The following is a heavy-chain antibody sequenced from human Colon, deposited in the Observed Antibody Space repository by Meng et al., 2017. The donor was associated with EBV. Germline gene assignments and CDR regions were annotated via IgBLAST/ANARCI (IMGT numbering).Heavy chain of an antibody. V-gene: IGHV4-34*12. CDR2: IIHGGSP. J-gene: IGHJ4*02. CDR1: GGSLSGAY. D-gene: IGHD4-17*01. Sequence: QAQLLQWGAGLFKPSETVALTCAVNGGSLSGAYWNWIRQPPGKGLEWIGEIIHGGSPSYNPSLKSRVTISVDTSKNQFSLNLSSLTAADTAVYYCARHVYGDSYGFWGQGTLVTVSS. CDR3: ARHVYGDSYGF.